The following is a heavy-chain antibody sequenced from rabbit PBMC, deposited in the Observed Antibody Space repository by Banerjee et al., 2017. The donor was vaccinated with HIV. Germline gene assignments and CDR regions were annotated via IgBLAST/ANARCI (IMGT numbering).Heavy chain of an antibody. J-gene: IGHJ6*01. D-gene: IGHD1-1*01. CDR3: ARDTSSSFSSYGMDL. CDR2: IDAGSSGFT. CDR1: GVSFSFSSY. V-gene: IGHV1S45*01. Sequence: QEQLVESGGGLVKPGASLTPTCTASGVSFSFSSYMCWVRQAPGKGLEWIGCIDAGSSGFTYFATWAKGRFTISRTSSTTVTLQMTSLTAADTATYFCARDTSSSFSSYGMDLWGPGTLVTDS.